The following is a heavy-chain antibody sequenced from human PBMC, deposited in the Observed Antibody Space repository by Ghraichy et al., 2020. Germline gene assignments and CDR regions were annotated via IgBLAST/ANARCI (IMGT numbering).Heavy chain of an antibody. Sequence: GGSLRLSCAASGFTFSSYSMNWVRQAPGKGLEWVSYISSSSSTIYYADSVKGRFTISRDNAKNSLYLQMNSLRAEDTAVYYCARDGVDCSSTSCYGWEPYNWFDPWGQGTLVTVSS. D-gene: IGHD2-2*01. V-gene: IGHV3-48*04. CDR3: ARDGVDCSSTSCYGWEPYNWFDP. J-gene: IGHJ5*02. CDR1: GFTFSSYS. CDR2: ISSSSSTI.